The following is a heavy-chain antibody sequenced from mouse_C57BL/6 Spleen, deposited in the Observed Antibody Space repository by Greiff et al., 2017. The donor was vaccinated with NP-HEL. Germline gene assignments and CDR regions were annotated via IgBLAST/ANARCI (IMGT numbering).Heavy chain of an antibody. V-gene: IGHV1-50*01. CDR1: GYTFTSYW. Sequence: QVQLQQPGAELVKPGASVKLSCKASGYTFTSYWMQWVKQRPGQGLEWIGEIDPSDSYTNYNQKFKGKATLTVDTSSSTAYMQLSSLTSEDSAVYYCALTGGGAMDYWGQGTSVTVSS. D-gene: IGHD4-1*01. CDR3: ALTGGGAMDY. J-gene: IGHJ4*01. CDR2: IDPSDSYT.